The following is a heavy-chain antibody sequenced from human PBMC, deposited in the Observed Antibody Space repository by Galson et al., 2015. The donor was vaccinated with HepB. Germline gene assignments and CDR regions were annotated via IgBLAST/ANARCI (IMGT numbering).Heavy chain of an antibody. D-gene: IGHD3-22*01. Sequence: VKVSCKVSGYTFTDYYMHWVQQAPGKGLEWMGLVDPEDGETIYAEKFQDRVTITADTSTDTAYMELSSLRSEDTAVYYCATEGGYYDSRRREPPEKYGMDVWGQGTTVTVSS. V-gene: IGHV1-69-2*01. CDR3: ATEGGYYDSRRREPPEKYGMDV. CDR2: VDPEDGET. J-gene: IGHJ6*02. CDR1: GYTFTDYY.